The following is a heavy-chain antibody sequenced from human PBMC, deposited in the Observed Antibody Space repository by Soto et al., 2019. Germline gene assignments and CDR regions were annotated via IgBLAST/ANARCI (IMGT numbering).Heavy chain of an antibody. CDR2: INHSGST. D-gene: IGHD6-19*01. J-gene: IGHJ4*02. CDR1: GGSFSGYY. CDR3: ARGGIAVAGTAPKHKLDY. Sequence: SETLSLTCAVYGGSFSGYYWSWIRQPPGKGLEWIGEINHSGSTNYNPSLKSRVTISVDTSKNQFSLKLSSVTAADTAVYYCARGGIAVAGTAPKHKLDYWGQGTLVTVSS. V-gene: IGHV4-34*01.